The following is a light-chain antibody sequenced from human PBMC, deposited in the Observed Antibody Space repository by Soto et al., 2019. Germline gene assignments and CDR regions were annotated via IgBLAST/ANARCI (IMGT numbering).Light chain of an antibody. CDR1: QSINRH. CDR3: QQRSNWPPVT. V-gene: IGKV3-11*01. Sequence: EIVLTQSPATLSLSPGERATLSCRASQSINRHLAWYRQKPGQAPRLLIYDASNRDTGIPARFSGSGSGTDFTLTISSLEPEDFGVDYCQQRSNWPPVTFGGGTKVEIK. J-gene: IGKJ4*01. CDR2: DAS.